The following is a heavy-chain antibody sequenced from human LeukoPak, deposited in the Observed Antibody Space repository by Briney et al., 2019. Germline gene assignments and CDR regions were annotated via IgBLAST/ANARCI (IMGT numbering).Heavy chain of an antibody. CDR1: GYTFISYG. CDR2: VSGHNGDT. J-gene: IGHJ4*02. V-gene: IGHV1-18*01. D-gene: IGHD1-14*01. CDR3: ARRAGALNPFDY. Sequence: ASVNVSCKASGYTFISYGISWVRQAPGQGLEWMGCVSGHNGDTNYAQKVQGRVTMTTDTSTSTAYMELRSLRSDDTAVYYCARRAGALNPFDYWGQGTLVTVSS.